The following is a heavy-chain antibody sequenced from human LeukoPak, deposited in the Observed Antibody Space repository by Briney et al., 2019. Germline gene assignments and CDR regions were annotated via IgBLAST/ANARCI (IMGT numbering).Heavy chain of an antibody. CDR3: ARERYSSGWYGLLDY. Sequence: SETLSLTCAVYNGSLSGYYWSWIRQPPGKGLECIGEIKYSGSTYYNPSLKSRVTISVDTSKNQFSLELSSVIAADTAVYYCARERYSSGWYGLLDYWGQGTLVTVSS. CDR1: NGSLSGYY. D-gene: IGHD6-19*01. J-gene: IGHJ4*02. V-gene: IGHV4-34*01. CDR2: IKYSGST.